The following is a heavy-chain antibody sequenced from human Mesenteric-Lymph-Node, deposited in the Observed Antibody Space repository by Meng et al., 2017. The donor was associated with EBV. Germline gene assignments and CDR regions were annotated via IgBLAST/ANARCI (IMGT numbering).Heavy chain of an antibody. J-gene: IGHJ4*02. CDR1: GFPFSSYA. Sequence: VRLGGFGGGLVRRGGSLRLSCAASGFPFSSYAMSWVRQAPGKGLEWVSTFSGSGGGTYYADSVKGRFTISRDNSMNTLYLQMNTLRADDTAVYYCVRDGYNYIPFDYWGQGTLVTVSS. CDR3: VRDGYNYIPFDY. V-gene: IGHV3-23*04. CDR2: FSGSGGGT. D-gene: IGHD5-24*01.